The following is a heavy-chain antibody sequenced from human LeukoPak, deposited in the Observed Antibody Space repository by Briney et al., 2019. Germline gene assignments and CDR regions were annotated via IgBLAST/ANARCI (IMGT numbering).Heavy chain of an antibody. J-gene: IGHJ3*01. CDR3: AKGEPDFGDAFDL. CDR2: INPHTGGT. D-gene: IGHD1-14*01. CDR1: GHTLFGYY. Sequence: ASVKVSCKASGHTLFGYYMHWVRQAPGQGPEWMGWINPHTGGTNYAQKFQGRVTMTRDTSISTGYMELRRLKSDDTAVYYCAKGEPDFGDAFDLWGQGTMVTVSS. V-gene: IGHV1-2*02.